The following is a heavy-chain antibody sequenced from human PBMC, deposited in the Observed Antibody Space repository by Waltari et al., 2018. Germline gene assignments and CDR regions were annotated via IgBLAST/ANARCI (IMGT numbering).Heavy chain of an antibody. CDR3: ARERSVTGKGNLDY. CDR1: GFTFSSYE. V-gene: IGHV3-48*03. Sequence: EVQLVESGGGLVQPGGSLRLSCAASGFTFSSYEMNWVRQAQGKGLEWVSYISSGGTNMFYAESVKGRFTISRDNAKNSLYLHMNSLRVEDTAVYYCARERSVTGKGNLDYWGQGTLVTVSS. J-gene: IGHJ4*02. D-gene: IGHD3-10*01. CDR2: ISSGGTNM.